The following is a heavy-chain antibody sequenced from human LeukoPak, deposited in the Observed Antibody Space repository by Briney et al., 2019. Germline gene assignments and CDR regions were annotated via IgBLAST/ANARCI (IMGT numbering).Heavy chain of an antibody. CDR2: IRSGATTI. CDR3: ATINFRPY. V-gene: IGHV3-11*01. D-gene: IGHD1-1*01. CDR1: GFSFSDYY. Sequence: GGSLTLSCEASGFSFSDYYMSWIRQPPGKGLEWIAYIRSGATTIYYADSVKGRFTVSRDDAKNSLFLQMNSLRAEDTAIYYCATINFRPYWGQGTLVTVSS. J-gene: IGHJ4*02.